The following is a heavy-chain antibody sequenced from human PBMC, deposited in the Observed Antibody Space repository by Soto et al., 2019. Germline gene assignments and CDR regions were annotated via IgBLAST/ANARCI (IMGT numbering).Heavy chain of an antibody. Sequence: GGSLRLSCAASGFTFSSYAMHWVRQAPGKGLEWVAVISYDGSNKYYAYSVKGRFTISRDNSKNTLYLQMNSLRAEDTAVYYCARDRATTVTTAFDIWGQGTMVTVSS. D-gene: IGHD4-17*01. V-gene: IGHV3-30*04. CDR1: GFTFSSYA. J-gene: IGHJ3*02. CDR3: ARDRATTVTTAFDI. CDR2: ISYDGSNK.